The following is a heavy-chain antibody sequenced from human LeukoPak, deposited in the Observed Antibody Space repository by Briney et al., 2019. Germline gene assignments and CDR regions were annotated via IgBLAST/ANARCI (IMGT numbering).Heavy chain of an antibody. V-gene: IGHV1-18*01. CDR1: GYTLISYG. Sequence: ASVKVSCKASGYTLISYGISWVRQAPGQGVEWMGWISAYNGNTNYAQKLQGRVTMTTDTSTSTAYMELRSLRSDDTGVYYCARVASYSSGWVYWGQGTLVTVSS. D-gene: IGHD6-19*01. CDR2: ISAYNGNT. J-gene: IGHJ4*02. CDR3: ARVASYSSGWVY.